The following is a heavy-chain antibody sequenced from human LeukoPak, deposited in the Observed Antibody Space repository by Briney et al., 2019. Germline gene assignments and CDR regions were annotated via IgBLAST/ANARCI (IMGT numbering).Heavy chain of an antibody. Sequence: TPSETLSLTCTVSGGSLSSSDYHWGWIRQPPGKGLEWIGSMYYGGSTYYNPSLKSRVTISVDTSKNQFSLKLSSVTAADTAVYFCARDRGSITMIVETSWGQGTLVTVSS. CDR1: GGSLSSSDYH. CDR2: MYYGGST. D-gene: IGHD3-22*01. J-gene: IGHJ4*02. V-gene: IGHV4-39*07. CDR3: ARDRGSITMIVETS.